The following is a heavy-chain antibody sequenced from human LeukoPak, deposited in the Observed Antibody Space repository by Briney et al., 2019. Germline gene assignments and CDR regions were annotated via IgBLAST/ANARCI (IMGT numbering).Heavy chain of an antibody. D-gene: IGHD2-15*01. Sequence: ASVKVSCKASGYTFTSYYMHWVRQAPGQGLEGMGIINPSGGSTSYAQKFQGRVTMNRDRSTSTVYMELSSLRSEDTAVYYCAREYTVGYCSGGSCYSSPNWFDPWGQGTLVTVSS. CDR3: AREYTVGYCSGGSCYSSPNWFDP. V-gene: IGHV1-46*01. CDR2: INPSGGST. J-gene: IGHJ5*02. CDR1: GYTFTSYY.